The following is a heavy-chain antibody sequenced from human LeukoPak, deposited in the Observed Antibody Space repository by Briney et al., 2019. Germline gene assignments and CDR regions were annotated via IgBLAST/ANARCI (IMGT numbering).Heavy chain of an antibody. D-gene: IGHD3-22*01. CDR2: INHSGST. J-gene: IGHJ4*02. CDR1: GGSFSGYY. Sequence: SETLSLTCAVYGGSFSGYYWSWIRQPPGKGLEWIGEINHSGSTNYNPSLKSRVTISVDTSKNQFSLKLSSVTAADTAVYYCARERDSSGYYYRGFGIAYWGQGTLVTVSS. V-gene: IGHV4-34*01. CDR3: ARERDSSGYYYRGFGIAY.